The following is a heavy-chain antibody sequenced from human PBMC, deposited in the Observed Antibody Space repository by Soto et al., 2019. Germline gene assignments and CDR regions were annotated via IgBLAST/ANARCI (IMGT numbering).Heavy chain of an antibody. CDR2: IIPIFGPA. D-gene: IGHD4-17*01. V-gene: IGHV1-69*12. J-gene: IGHJ4*02. CDR1: GGTFSNDA. CDR3: ASQMDGDYGGNPYS. Sequence: QVQLAQSGAEVKKPGSSVKVSCKASGGTFSNDALSWVRQAPGQGLEWMGGIIPIFGPANYAQRFQGRVTITADESTSTSYMELNSLKSEDTAVYYCASQMDGDYGGNPYSWGQGTLVTVSS.